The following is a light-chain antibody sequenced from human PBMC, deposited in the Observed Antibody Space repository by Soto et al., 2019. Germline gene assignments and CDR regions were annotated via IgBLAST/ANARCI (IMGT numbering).Light chain of an antibody. J-gene: IGLJ2*01. Sequence: QSVLTQPPSVSGAPGQRVTISCTGSSSNIGAGYDVYWYQQLPGTAPKLLIYGNSNRPSGVADRFSGSKSGSAASLAITGLQAEDEADDYCQSYDSSLSGYVVFGGGTKLTVL. CDR1: SSNIGAGYD. CDR3: QSYDSSLSGYVV. V-gene: IGLV1-40*01. CDR2: GNS.